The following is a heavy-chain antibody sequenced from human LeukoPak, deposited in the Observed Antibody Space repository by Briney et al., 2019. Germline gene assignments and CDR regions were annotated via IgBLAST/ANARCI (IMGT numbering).Heavy chain of an antibody. D-gene: IGHD4-23*01. J-gene: IGHJ4*02. Sequence: ASVKVSCKASGYTFTGYYIHWVRQAPGQGLEWMGWMNPDRGGTYFAQKFEGRVTMTRDKSISTAYMELSRLRSGDTAVYYCARVDGGNSEYFDYWGQGTLVTVSS. CDR1: GYTFTGYY. CDR3: ARVDGGNSEYFDY. V-gene: IGHV1-2*02. CDR2: MNPDRGGT.